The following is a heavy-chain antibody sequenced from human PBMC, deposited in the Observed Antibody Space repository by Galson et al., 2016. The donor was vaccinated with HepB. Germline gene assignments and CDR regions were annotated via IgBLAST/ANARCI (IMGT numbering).Heavy chain of an antibody. D-gene: IGHD3-10*01. CDR3: AFSWFGESFGMDV. J-gene: IGHJ6*02. CDR1: GFSLSANAMR. Sequence: PALVKPTQTLTLTCTISGFSLSANAMRVSWIRQPPGKALEWLARIDWDDDKFYNTSLKTRLTISKDTSKNQVVLRMADMDPVDTGTYFCAFSWFGESFGMDVWGQGTTVTVSS. V-gene: IGHV2-70*04. CDR2: IDWDDDK.